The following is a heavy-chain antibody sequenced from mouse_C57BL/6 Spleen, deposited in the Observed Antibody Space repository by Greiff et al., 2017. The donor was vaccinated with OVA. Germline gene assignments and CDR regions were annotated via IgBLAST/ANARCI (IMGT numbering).Heavy chain of an antibody. J-gene: IGHJ4*01. CDR1: GYTFTSYW. CDR3: ARRNYDYDVLYAMDY. CDR2: IDPSDSYT. V-gene: IGHV1-59*01. Sequence: QVQLQQPGAELVRPGTSVKLSCKASGYTFTSYWMHWVKQMPGQGLEWIGVIDPSDSYTNYNQKFKGKATLTVDTSSSTAYMQLSSLTSEDSAVYYCARRNYDYDVLYAMDYWGQGTSVTVSS. D-gene: IGHD2-4*01.